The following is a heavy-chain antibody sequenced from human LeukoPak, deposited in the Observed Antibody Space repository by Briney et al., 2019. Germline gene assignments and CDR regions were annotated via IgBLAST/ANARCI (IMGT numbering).Heavy chain of an antibody. Sequence: PGGSLRLFCAASGFTFSSYSMNWVRQAPGKGLEWVSFISSSRSYIYYADSVKGRFTISRDNAKNSLYLQMNSLRAEDTAVYYCARFIAAPYYFDYWGRGTLVTVSS. D-gene: IGHD6-13*01. CDR2: ISSSRSYI. CDR1: GFTFSSYS. V-gene: IGHV3-21*01. J-gene: IGHJ4*02. CDR3: ARFIAAPYYFDY.